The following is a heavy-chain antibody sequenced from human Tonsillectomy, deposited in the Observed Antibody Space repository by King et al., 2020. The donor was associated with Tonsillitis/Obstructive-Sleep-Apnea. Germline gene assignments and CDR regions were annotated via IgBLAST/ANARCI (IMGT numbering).Heavy chain of an antibody. CDR1: GGSISSYY. J-gene: IGHJ6*03. V-gene: IGHV4-59*01. Sequence: QLQESGPGLVKPSETLSLTCTVSGGSISSYYWSWIRQPPGKGLEWIGYIYYSGSTNYNPSLKSRVTISVDTSKNQFSLKLSSVTAADTAVYYCARDLPGEVAAAGTGDYYYYYYMDVWGKGTTVTVSS. CDR2: IYYSGST. D-gene: IGHD6-13*01. CDR3: ARDLPGEVAAAGTGDYYYYYYMDV.